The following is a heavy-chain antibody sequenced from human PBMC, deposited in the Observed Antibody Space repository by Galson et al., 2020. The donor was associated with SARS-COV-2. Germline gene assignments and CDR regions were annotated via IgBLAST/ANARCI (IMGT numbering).Heavy chain of an antibody. CDR2: IDPSDSYT. J-gene: IGHJ4*02. CDR3: ARQRDGYNWVFDY. CDR1: GYSFTSYW. D-gene: IGHD5-12*01. V-gene: IGHV5-10-1*01. Sequence: KVSCKGSGYSFTSYWISWVRQMPGKGLEWMGRIDPSDSYTNYSPSFQGHVTISADKSISTAYLQWSSLKASDTAMYYCARQRDGYNWVFDYWGQGTLVTVSS.